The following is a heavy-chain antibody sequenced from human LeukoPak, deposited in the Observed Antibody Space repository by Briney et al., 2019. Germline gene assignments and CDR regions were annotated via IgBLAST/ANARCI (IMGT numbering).Heavy chain of an antibody. V-gene: IGHV3-74*01. J-gene: IGHJ4*02. CDR1: GFTFSSYW. Sequence: GGSLRLSCAASGFTFSSYWMPWVRQAPGKGLVWVSRINSDGSSTSYADSVKGRFTISRDNAKNTLYLQMNSLRAEDTAVYYCARGGGYSYGPAYYFDYWGQGTLVTVSS. D-gene: IGHD5-18*01. CDR3: ARGGGYSYGPAYYFDY. CDR2: INSDGSST.